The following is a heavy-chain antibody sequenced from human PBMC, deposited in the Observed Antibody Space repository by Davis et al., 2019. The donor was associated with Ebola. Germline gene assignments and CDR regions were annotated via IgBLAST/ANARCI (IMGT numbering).Heavy chain of an antibody. V-gene: IGHV4-59*01. J-gene: IGHJ4*02. CDR3: ARVQDYYDSSGLAPFDY. CDR2: IYYSGST. Sequence: GSLRLSCTVSGGSISSYYWSWIRQPPGKGLEWIGYIYYSGSTNYNPSLKSRVTISVDTSKNQFSLKLSSVTAADTAVYYCARVQDYYDSSGLAPFDYWGQGTLVTVSS. D-gene: IGHD3-22*01. CDR1: GGSISSYY.